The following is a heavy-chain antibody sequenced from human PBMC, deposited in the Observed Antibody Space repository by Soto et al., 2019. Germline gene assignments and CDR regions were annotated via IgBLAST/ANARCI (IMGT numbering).Heavy chain of an antibody. CDR2: IYYSGST. Sequence: SETLSLTCTVSGGSISSYYWSWIRQPPGKGLEWIGYIYYSGSTNYNPSLKSRVTISVDTSKNQFSLKLSSVTAADTAVYYCARAVVVTAHIDYWGQGTLVTVSS. V-gene: IGHV4-59*01. D-gene: IGHD2-21*02. J-gene: IGHJ4*02. CDR3: ARAVVVTAHIDY. CDR1: GGSISSYY.